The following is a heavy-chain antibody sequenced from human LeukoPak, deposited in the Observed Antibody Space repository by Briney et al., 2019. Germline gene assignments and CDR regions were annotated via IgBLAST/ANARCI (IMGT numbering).Heavy chain of an antibody. CDR3: ARDFGFSPSSGYSFDY. V-gene: IGHV3-33*01. Sequence: GGALRLSCAASGFTFSRYGIHWVRQAPGKGLEGVEGIWFDGSDRQYVDSVKGRFTISRDNSKNTLYLQMNSLRADDTAVYYCARDFGFSPSSGYSFDYWGQGTLVTVSS. CDR1: GFTFSRYG. D-gene: IGHD3-22*01. J-gene: IGHJ4*02. CDR2: IWFDGSDR.